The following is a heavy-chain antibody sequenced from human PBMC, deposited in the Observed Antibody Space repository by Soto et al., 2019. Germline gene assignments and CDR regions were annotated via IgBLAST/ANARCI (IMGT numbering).Heavy chain of an antibody. D-gene: IGHD6-19*01. CDR1: GGSISSYY. CDR2: IYYSGST. J-gene: IGHJ3*02. CDR3: ESQPLLVLNAFDI. Sequence: QVQMQESGPGLVKPSETLSLTCTVSGGSISSYYWGWIRQPPGKGLEWIGDIYYSGSTNYNPSHQSRLTISLDTSKNQCSLKLSSVTSADTAVYYCESQPLLVLNAFDIWAQGTMVTVSS. V-gene: IGHV4-59*01.